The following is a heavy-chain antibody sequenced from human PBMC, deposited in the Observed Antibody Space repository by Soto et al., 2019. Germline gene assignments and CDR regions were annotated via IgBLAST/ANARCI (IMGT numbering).Heavy chain of an antibody. V-gene: IGHV4-4*07. CDR3: ARDLREGVATIFYYYYGMDV. CDR1: GGSISSYY. J-gene: IGHJ6*02. CDR2: IYTSGST. Sequence: SETLSLTCTVSGGSISSYYWSWIRQPAGKGLEWIGRIYTSGSTNYNPSLKSRVTMSVDTSKNQFSLKLSSVTAADTAVYYCARDLREGVATIFYYYYGMDVWGQGTTVTVSS. D-gene: IGHD5-12*01.